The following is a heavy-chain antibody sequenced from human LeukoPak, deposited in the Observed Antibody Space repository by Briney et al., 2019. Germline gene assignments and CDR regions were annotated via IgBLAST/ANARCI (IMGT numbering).Heavy chain of an antibody. Sequence: PGGSLRLSCAASGFTFSSYEMNWVRQAPGKGLEWVSYISGSGNTIFYADSVKGRFTISRDNAKNSLYLQMNSLRAEDTAVHYCARAGSTSWVVAATPGWFDPWGQGTLVTASS. J-gene: IGHJ5*02. CDR2: ISGSGNTI. CDR3: ARAGSTSWVVAATPGWFDP. V-gene: IGHV3-48*03. D-gene: IGHD2-15*01. CDR1: GFTFSSYE.